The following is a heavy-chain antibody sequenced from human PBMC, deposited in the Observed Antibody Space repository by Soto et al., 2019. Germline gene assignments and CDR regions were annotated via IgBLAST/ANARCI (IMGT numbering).Heavy chain of an antibody. CDR2: IRKDGSQR. CDR1: EFAFSSYW. D-gene: IGHD6-25*01. J-gene: IGHJ3*02. V-gene: IGHV3-7*05. CDR3: ARDVSPGSSGLYFDAFDI. Sequence: EVHLVESGGGLVQPGGSLTLSCAASEFAFSSYWMTWVRQAPGKGLEWVANIRKDGSQRSYLDSVRGRFTISRDNSKNSLYLPMNSLRAEDTALYFCARDVSPGSSGLYFDAFDIWGQGTMVTVSS.